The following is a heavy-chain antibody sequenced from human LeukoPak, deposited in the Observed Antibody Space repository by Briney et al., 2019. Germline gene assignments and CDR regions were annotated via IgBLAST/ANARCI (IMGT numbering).Heavy chain of an antibody. CDR3: ARGTSSGWYGFDS. Sequence: PSETLSLTRSVSGGSISSYYWSWIRQPPGKGLEWIGYIYYSGTTNYNPSLKSRVTISVDTSKNQFSLKLNSVTAADTAVYYCARGTSSGWYGFDSWGQGTLVTASS. J-gene: IGHJ4*02. D-gene: IGHD6-19*01. CDR2: IYYSGTT. CDR1: GGSISSYY. V-gene: IGHV4-59*01.